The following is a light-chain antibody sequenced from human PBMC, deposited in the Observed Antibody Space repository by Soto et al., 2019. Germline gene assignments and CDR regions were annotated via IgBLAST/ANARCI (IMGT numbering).Light chain of an antibody. Sequence: QSVLTQPPSASGTPGQRVTISCSGSSSNIGSNTVNWYQQLPGTAPKLLIYTNNQRPSGVPDRFSGSKSGTSASLDISGLPSENEADYYGAAWDDSLKGQVVFVGGTQLTVL. CDR1: SSNIGSNT. J-gene: IGLJ2*01. CDR2: TNN. V-gene: IGLV1-44*01. CDR3: AAWDDSLKGQVV.